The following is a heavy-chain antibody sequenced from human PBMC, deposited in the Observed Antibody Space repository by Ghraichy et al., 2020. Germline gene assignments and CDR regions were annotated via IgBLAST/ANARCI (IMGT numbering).Heavy chain of an antibody. CDR2: ISGSGANT. Sequence: GSLRLSCAASGFTFSSYAMSWVRQAPGKGLEWVSGISGSGANTYYADSVKGRFTISRDNSKNTLYLQMNSLRAEDTAVYYCAKGRADGVAATNYWGQGTLVTVPS. D-gene: IGHD6-19*01. J-gene: IGHJ4*02. CDR3: AKGRADGVAATNY. V-gene: IGHV3-23*01. CDR1: GFTFSSYA.